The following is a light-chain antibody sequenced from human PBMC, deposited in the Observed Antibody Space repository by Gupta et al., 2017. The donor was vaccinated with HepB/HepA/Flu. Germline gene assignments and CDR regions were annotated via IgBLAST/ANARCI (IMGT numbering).Light chain of an antibody. J-gene: IGLJ1*01. CDR2: GVR. V-gene: IGLV2-14*03. CDR1: SSDIGFYNY. CDR3: ISYTTSNSYV. Sequence: QSALTQPASVSGSPGQSITISCTGTSSDIGFYNYVSWYQQHPGKAPKLLISGVRKRPPGVSDRFSGSKSDYTASLTISGLQAEDEADYYCISYTTSNSYVFGTGTKVTVL.